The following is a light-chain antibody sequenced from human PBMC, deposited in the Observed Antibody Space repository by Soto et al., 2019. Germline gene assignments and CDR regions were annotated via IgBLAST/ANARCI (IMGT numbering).Light chain of an antibody. Sequence: QSALTQPPSASGSPGQSVTISCTGTSSDVGGYDYVSWYQQHPGKAPKLMIYEVTQRPSGVPDRFSGSKSGNTASLTVSGLQAEDEADDYCSSYEGSNIYVVFGGGTKLTVL. V-gene: IGLV2-8*01. CDR1: SSDVGGYDY. J-gene: IGLJ2*01. CDR3: SSYEGSNIYVV. CDR2: EVT.